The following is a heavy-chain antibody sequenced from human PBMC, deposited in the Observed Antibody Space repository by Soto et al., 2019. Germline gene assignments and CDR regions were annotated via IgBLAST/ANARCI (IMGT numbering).Heavy chain of an antibody. V-gene: IGHV1-8*01. D-gene: IGHD1-26*01. J-gene: IGHJ4*02. CDR3: ARGVTAGVDY. Sequence: QVQLVQSGAEVREPGSSVKVSCKASGYSFTSLDINWVRQTTGQGLEWMGWMQPSSGRTGYAQKFQGRGTMTRDTSRNTAYMELSSLTSDDTAFYYCARGVTAGVDYWGQGTLVTVSS. CDR1: GYSFTSLD. CDR2: MQPSSGRT.